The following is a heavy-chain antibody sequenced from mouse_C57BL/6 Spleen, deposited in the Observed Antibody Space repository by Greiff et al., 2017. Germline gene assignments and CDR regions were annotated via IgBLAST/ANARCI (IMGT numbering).Heavy chain of an antibody. V-gene: IGHV5-17*01. D-gene: IGHD2-4*01. CDR3: SRPHYDYGYARDY. Sequence: EVKLVESGGGLVKPGGSLKLSCAASGFTFSDYGMHWVRQAPETGLEWVAYISSGSSTIYYADTVKGRFTISRDNAKNTLFLQMTRLRSEDTAMYYCSRPHYDYGYARDYWGQGTSVTVAS. CDR2: ISSGSSTI. J-gene: IGHJ4*01. CDR1: GFTFSDYG.